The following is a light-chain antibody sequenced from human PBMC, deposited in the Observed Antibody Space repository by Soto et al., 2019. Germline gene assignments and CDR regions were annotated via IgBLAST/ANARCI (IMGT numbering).Light chain of an antibody. CDR1: SSNIGTNT. V-gene: IGLV1-44*01. J-gene: IGLJ2*01. CDR3: ATWDDSLNGVV. CDR2: SND. Sequence: QSVLTQPPSASGTPGQRVSISCSGGSSNIGTNTVNWYQHLPGTAPKLLIFSNDERPSGVPDRFSGSKSGTSASLAISGLQPDDEADYYCATWDDSLNGVVFGAGTKVTVL.